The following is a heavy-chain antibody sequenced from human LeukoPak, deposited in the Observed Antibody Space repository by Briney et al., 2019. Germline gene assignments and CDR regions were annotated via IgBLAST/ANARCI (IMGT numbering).Heavy chain of an antibody. CDR3: ARGRSTGYPYYFED. Sequence: ASVKVSCKASGYTFTSYDINWVRQATGQGLEWMGWMNPNSGSTGYAQKFQGRVTITRNTSISTAYMELSGLRSEDTAVYYCARGRSTGYPYYFEDLGQGTLVTVSS. CDR1: GYTFTSYD. J-gene: IGHJ4*02. V-gene: IGHV1-8*03. CDR2: MNPNSGST. D-gene: IGHD5-12*01.